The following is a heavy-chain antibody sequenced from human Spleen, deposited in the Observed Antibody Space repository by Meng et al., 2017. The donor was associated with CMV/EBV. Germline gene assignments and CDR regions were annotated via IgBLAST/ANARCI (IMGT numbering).Heavy chain of an antibody. CDR3: AKDRGCSSTSCYGMDV. CDR2: INWNGGST. CDR1: GFTFSSYA. D-gene: IGHD2-2*01. Sequence: GESLKISCAASGFTFSSYAMSWVRQAPGKGLEWVSGINWNGGSTGYADSVKGRFTISRDNAKNSLYLQMNSLRAEDTALYYCAKDRGCSSTSCYGMDVWGQGTTVTVSS. V-gene: IGHV3-20*04. J-gene: IGHJ6*02.